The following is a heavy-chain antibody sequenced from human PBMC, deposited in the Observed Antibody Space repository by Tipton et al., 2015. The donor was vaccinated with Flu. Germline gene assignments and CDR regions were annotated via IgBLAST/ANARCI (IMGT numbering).Heavy chain of an antibody. CDR2: IWYDGSNK. V-gene: IGHV3-33*01. Sequence: SLRLSCAASGFTFSSYGMHWVRQAPGKGLEWVAVIWYDGSNKYYADSVKGRFTISRDNSKNTLYLQMNSLRAEDTAVYYYARGRDAYCSSTSCYDYYYFYGMDVWGQGTTVTVSS. CDR3: ARGRDAYCSSTSCYDYYYFYGMDV. CDR1: GFTFSSYG. J-gene: IGHJ6*02. D-gene: IGHD2-2*01.